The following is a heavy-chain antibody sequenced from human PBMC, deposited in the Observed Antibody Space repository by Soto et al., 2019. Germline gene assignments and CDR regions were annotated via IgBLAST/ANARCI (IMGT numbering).Heavy chain of an antibody. CDR1: GGSISIRSYD. V-gene: IGHV4-39*01. Sequence: SETLCITCTFSGGSISIRSYDWGWIRQPPGKGLEWIGSIYYSGSTYYNPSLKSRVTISVDTSKNQFSLKLSSVTAADTAVYYCAMTYYPSYYFDYWGQGTLVTVSS. D-gene: IGHD3-10*01. CDR2: IYYSGST. CDR3: AMTYYPSYYFDY. J-gene: IGHJ4*02.